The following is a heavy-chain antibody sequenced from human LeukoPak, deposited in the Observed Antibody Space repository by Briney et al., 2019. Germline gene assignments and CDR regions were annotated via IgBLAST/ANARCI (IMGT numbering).Heavy chain of an antibody. CDR1: GGSISSSSYY. CDR3: VRLILRSTTGAY. V-gene: IGHV4-39*07. Sequence: SETLSLTCTVSGGSISSSSYYWGWIRQPPGKGLEWIGNIYYSGSTYYNPSLKSRVTISVDTSKNQFSLIVRSVTAADTAVYYCVRLILRSTTGAYWGPGTLVTVSS. D-gene: IGHD3-16*01. J-gene: IGHJ4*02. CDR2: IYYSGST.